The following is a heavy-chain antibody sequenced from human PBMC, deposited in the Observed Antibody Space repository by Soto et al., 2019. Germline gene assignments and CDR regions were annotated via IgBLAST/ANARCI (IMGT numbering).Heavy chain of an antibody. J-gene: IGHJ6*02. D-gene: IGHD3-3*01. Sequence: ASVKVSCKASGYTFTSYGISWVRQAPGQGLEWMGWISAYNGNTNYAQKLQGRVTMTTDTSTSTAYMELRSLRSDDTAVYYCARGGGSITIFGVVPRYYYYGMDVWGQGTTVTVSS. V-gene: IGHV1-18*04. CDR2: ISAYNGNT. CDR3: ARGGGSITIFGVVPRYYYYGMDV. CDR1: GYTFTSYG.